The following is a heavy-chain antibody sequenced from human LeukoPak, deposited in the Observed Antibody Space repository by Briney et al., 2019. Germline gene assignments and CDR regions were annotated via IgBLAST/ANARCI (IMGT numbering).Heavy chain of an antibody. Sequence: PSETLSLTCAVYGGSFSGYYWSWIRQPPGKGLEWIREINHSGSTNYNPSLKSRVTISVGTSKNQFSLKLSSVTAADTAVYYCARSPGRYYYYYYGMDVWGQGTTVTVSS. CDR3: ARSPGRYYYYYYGMDV. CDR2: INHSGST. V-gene: IGHV4-34*01. CDR1: GGSFSGYY. J-gene: IGHJ6*02.